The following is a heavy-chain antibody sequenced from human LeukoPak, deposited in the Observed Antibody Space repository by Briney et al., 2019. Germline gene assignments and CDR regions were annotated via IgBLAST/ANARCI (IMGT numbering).Heavy chain of an antibody. J-gene: IGHJ4*02. CDR3: ARFGPWIQLWTSLDY. Sequence: PGGSLRLSCVTSGFTFTNHWMSWLRQAPGKGLEWVANIKQDGSEKYYVDSVRGRFTISRDNAKNSLYLQMNTLRAEDTAIYYCARFGPWIQLWTSLDYWGQGTLVIVSS. V-gene: IGHV3-7*01. D-gene: IGHD5-18*01. CDR2: IKQDGSEK. CDR1: GFTFTNHW.